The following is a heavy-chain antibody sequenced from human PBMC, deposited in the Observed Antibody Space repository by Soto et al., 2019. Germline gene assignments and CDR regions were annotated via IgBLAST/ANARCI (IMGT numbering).Heavy chain of an antibody. CDR2: IIPIFGTA. CDR1: GGTFSSYA. D-gene: IGHD3-22*01. CDR3: AREPSPAYYDSSGYYRPDAFDI. J-gene: IGHJ3*02. V-gene: IGHV1-69*13. Sequence: SVKVSCKASGGTFSSYAISWVRQAPGQGLEWMGGIIPIFGTANYAQKFQGRVTITADESTSTAYMELSSLRSEDTAVYYCAREPSPAYYDSSGYYRPDAFDIWGQGTMVTVS.